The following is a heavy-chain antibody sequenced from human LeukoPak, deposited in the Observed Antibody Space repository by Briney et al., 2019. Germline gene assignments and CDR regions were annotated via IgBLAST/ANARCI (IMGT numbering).Heavy chain of an antibody. J-gene: IGHJ4*02. Sequence: SQTLSLTCTVSGGSIRSGGYYWSWIRQHPGKGLEWVGYIYYSGSTYYNPSLKSRVTISVDTSKNQFSLKLSSVTAADTAVYYCVRRMVGAIRPFDYWGQGTLVIVSS. CDR3: VRRMVGAIRPFDY. CDR2: IYYSGST. D-gene: IGHD1-26*01. V-gene: IGHV4-31*03. CDR1: GGSIRSGGYY.